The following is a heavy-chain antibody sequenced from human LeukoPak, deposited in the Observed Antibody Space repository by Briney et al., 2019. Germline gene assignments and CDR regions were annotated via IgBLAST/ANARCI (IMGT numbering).Heavy chain of an antibody. D-gene: IGHD3-3*01. CDR1: RGSISSYY. Sequence: SETLSLTCTVSRGSISSYYRSWIRQPPGKGLEWIGYIDNSGNTNSNPSLKSRVTMSVDTSKNQFSLKLSSVIAADTAVYYCARGRITIFGVVIPHFDNWGQGTLVTVSS. V-gene: IGHV4-59*01. J-gene: IGHJ4*02. CDR3: ARGRITIFGVVIPHFDN. CDR2: IDNSGNT.